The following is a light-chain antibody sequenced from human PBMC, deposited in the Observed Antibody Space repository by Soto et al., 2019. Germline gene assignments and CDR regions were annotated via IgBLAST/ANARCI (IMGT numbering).Light chain of an antibody. V-gene: IGKV1-5*03. CDR2: KAS. Sequence: DIQMTQSPSTLSASVGDRVTITCRASQSVGSWLAWYQQKPGKAPKLLIYKASRLESGVPSRFSGSESGTEFTLTISNLQPDDFATYYCQQYHKFWTFGQGTKVVIK. CDR3: QQYHKFWT. CDR1: QSVGSW. J-gene: IGKJ1*01.